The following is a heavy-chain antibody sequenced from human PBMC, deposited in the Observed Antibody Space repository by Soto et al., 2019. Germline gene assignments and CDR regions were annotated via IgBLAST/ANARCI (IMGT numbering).Heavy chain of an antibody. D-gene: IGHD3-16*02. CDR2: IWYDGSNK. J-gene: IGHJ6*02. CDR3: AREMITFGGVIDPYYYGMDV. CDR1: GFTFSSYV. V-gene: IGHV3-33*01. Sequence: GGSLRLSCAASGFTFSSYVMHWVRQSPGKGLEWVAVIWYDGSNKYYADSVKGRFTISRDNSKNTLYLQMNSLRAEDTAVYYCAREMITFGGVIDPYYYGMDVWGQGTTVTVSS.